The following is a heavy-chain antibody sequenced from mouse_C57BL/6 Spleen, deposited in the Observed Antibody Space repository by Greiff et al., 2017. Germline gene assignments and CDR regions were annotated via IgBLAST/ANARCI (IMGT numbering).Heavy chain of an antibody. J-gene: IGHJ3*01. CDR2: INPESGGT. V-gene: IGHV1-15*01. CDR1: GYTFTDYE. CDR3: TRDGYYYGSSYDWFAY. D-gene: IGHD1-1*01. Sequence: VQLQQPGAELVRPGASVTLSCKASGYTFTDYEMHWVKQTPVHGLEWIGAINPESGGTAYNQKFKGKAILTADKSSSTAYMVRRSLTSEDSAVYYCTRDGYYYGSSYDWFAYWGQGTLVTVSA.